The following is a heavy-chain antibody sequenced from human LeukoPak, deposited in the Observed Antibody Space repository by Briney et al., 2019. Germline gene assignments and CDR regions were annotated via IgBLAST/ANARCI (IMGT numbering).Heavy chain of an antibody. J-gene: IGHJ5*02. V-gene: IGHV1-18*01. CDR2: ISDYNGNT. D-gene: IGHD4-11*01. Sequence: GASVKVSCKASVYTFTSYGISWVRQAPGQGLEWMGWISDYNGNTNYAQKLQGRVTMTTDTSTSTAHMELRSLRSDDTAVYYCARDLYRDSLPVSWFDPWGQGTLVTVSS. CDR1: VYTFTSYG. CDR3: ARDLYRDSLPVSWFDP.